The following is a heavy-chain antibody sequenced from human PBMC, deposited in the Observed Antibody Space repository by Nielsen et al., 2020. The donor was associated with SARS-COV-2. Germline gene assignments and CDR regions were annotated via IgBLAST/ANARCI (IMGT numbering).Heavy chain of an antibody. D-gene: IGHD7-27*01. J-gene: IGHJ4*02. Sequence: SETLSLTCTVSGDSISSGGYYWSWIRQHPGKGLEWIGYIYYSGSTYYNPSLKSRVTISVDTSKNQFSLKLSSVTAADTAVYYCARVRELGPWYYFDYWGQGTLVTVSS. V-gene: IGHV4-31*03. CDR1: GDSISSGGYY. CDR2: IYYSGST. CDR3: ARVRELGPWYYFDY.